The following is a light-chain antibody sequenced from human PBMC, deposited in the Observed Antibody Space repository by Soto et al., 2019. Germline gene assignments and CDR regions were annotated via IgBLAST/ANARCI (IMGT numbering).Light chain of an antibody. J-gene: IGLJ1*01. CDR3: QSYDSSLSVSYV. CDR1: RSNIGAGYD. CDR2: GNN. V-gene: IGLV1-40*01. Sequence: QSVLTQPPSVSGAPGQMVTISCTGSRSNIGAGYDVHWYQQLPGTAPKLLIYGNNNRPSGVPDRFSGSKSGTSASLAITGLQAEDEADYYCQSYDSSLSVSYVFGTGTKLTVL.